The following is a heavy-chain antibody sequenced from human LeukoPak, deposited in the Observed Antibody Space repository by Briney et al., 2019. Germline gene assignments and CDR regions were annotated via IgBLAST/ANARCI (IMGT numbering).Heavy chain of an antibody. D-gene: IGHD2-15*01. Sequence: PGGSLRLSCAASGFTFDDYGMSWVRQAPGKGLEWVSGINWNGGSTGYADSVKGRFTISRDNAKNSLYLQMNCLRAEDTALYYCARDPGYCSGGSCPPWYFDLWGRGTLVTVSS. V-gene: IGHV3-20*04. CDR3: ARDPGYCSGGSCPPWYFDL. CDR1: GFTFDDYG. J-gene: IGHJ2*01. CDR2: INWNGGST.